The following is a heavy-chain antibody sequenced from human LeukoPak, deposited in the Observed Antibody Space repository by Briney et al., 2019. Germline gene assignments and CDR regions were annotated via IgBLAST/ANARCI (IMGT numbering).Heavy chain of an antibody. V-gene: IGHV4-38-2*02. CDR3: ARGRFLEWLRLNWFDP. CDR2: IYHSGST. Sequence: SETLSLTCTVSGYSISSGYYWGWIRQPPGKGLEWIGSIYHSGSTYYNPSLKSRVTISVDTSKNQFSLKLSSVTAADTAVYYCARGRFLEWLRLNWFDPWGQGTLVTVSS. CDR1: GYSISSGYY. D-gene: IGHD3-3*01. J-gene: IGHJ5*02.